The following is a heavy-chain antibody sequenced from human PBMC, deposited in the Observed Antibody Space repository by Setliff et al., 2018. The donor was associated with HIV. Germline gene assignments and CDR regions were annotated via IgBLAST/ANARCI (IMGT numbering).Heavy chain of an antibody. Sequence: ASVKVSCKASGGTFSGYAISWVRQAPGKGLEWMGWISPNRGATNFAQKFLGRVTMTRDTSISTAYLELSSLTSDDTAVYYCARVLAGLNWFDPWGQGTLVTVSS. CDR3: ARVLAGLNWFDP. CDR2: ISPNRGAT. CDR1: GGTFSGYA. V-gene: IGHV1-2*02. D-gene: IGHD2-15*01. J-gene: IGHJ5*02.